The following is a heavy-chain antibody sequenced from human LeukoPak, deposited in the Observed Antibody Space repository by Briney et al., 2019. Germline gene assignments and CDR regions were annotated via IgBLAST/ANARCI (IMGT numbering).Heavy chain of an antibody. CDR3: ARHSHHVTYYDFWSGYYTEGFDY. V-gene: IGHV4-38-2*01. CDR2: IYHSGST. J-gene: IGHJ4*02. D-gene: IGHD3-3*01. CDR1: GYSISSGYY. Sequence: SETLSLTCAVSGYSISSGYYWGWIRQPPGKGLEWIGSIYHSGSTYYNPSLKSRVTISVDTSKNQFSLKLSSVTAADTAVYYCARHSHHVTYYDFWSGYYTEGFDYWGQGTLSPPPQ.